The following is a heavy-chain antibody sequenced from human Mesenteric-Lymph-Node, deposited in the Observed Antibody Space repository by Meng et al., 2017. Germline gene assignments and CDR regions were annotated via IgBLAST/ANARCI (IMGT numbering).Heavy chain of an antibody. V-gene: IGHV3-15*01. CDR3: TTGPHYYGSGSYLY. J-gene: IGHJ4*02. CDR1: GFTFSNAW. Sequence: GGSLRLSCAASGFTFSNAWMSWVRQAPGKGLEWVGRIKSKTDGGTTDYAAPVKGRFTISRDDSKNTLYLQMNSLKTEDTAVYYCTTGPHYYGSGSYLYWGQGTLVTVSS. D-gene: IGHD3-10*01. CDR2: IKSKTDGGTT.